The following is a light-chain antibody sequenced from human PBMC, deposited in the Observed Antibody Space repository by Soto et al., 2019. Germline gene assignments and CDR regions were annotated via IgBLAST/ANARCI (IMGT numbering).Light chain of an antibody. CDR2: DVI. CDR3: CSYAATSPLV. CDR1: SSDVGIYNY. J-gene: IGLJ3*02. Sequence: QAVLTQPRSVSGSPGQSVTISCTGTSSDVGIYNYVSWYQHHPGKAPKLIIYDVIKRPSGVPDRFSGSKSGITASLTISGLQADDEADYYCCSYAATSPLVFGGGTKLTVL. V-gene: IGLV2-11*01.